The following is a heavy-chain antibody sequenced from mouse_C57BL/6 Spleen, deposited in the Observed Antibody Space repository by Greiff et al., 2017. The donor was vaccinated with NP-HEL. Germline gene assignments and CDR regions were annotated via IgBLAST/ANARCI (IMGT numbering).Heavy chain of an antibody. CDR3: ARQRTFTTVVATDY. Sequence: EVQLQQSGPELVKPGASVKISCKASGYTFTDYYMNWVKQSHGKSLEWIGDINPNNGGTSYNQKFKGKATLTVDKSSSTAYMELRSLTSEDSAVYYSARQRTFTTVVATDYWGQGTTLTVSS. V-gene: IGHV1-26*01. CDR2: INPNNGGT. CDR1: GYTFTDYY. D-gene: IGHD1-1*01. J-gene: IGHJ2*01.